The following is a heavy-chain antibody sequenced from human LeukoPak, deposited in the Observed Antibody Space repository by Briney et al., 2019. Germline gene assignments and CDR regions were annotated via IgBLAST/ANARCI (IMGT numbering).Heavy chain of an antibody. V-gene: IGHV3-30*02. CDR1: GFTFSSYG. D-gene: IGHD3-3*01. CDR2: IRYDGSNK. J-gene: IGHJ3*02. Sequence: GGSLRLSCAASGFTFSSYGMHWVRPAPGKGLEWVAFIRYDGSNKYYADSVKGRFTISRDNSKNTLYLQMNSLRAEDTAVYYCANGGPYYDFWSGYYTKNAFDIWGQGTMVTVSS. CDR3: ANGGPYYDFWSGYYTKNAFDI.